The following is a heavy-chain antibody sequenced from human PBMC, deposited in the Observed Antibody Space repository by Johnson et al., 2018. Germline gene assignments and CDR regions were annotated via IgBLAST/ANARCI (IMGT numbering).Heavy chain of an antibody. V-gene: IGHV4-59*01. CDR1: GGSISSYY. CDR3: SGGGGRAAGGTLGYYYYGMDV. Sequence: QVQLQESGPGLVKPSETLSLTCTVSGGSISSYYWSWIRQPPGKGLEWIGYIYYSGSTYYNPSLKSRVTISVDTSKNQFSLKLSSVTAADTAVYYCSGGGGRAAGGTLGYYYYGMDVWGQGTTVTVSS. J-gene: IGHJ6*02. CDR2: IYYSGST. D-gene: IGHD3-16*01.